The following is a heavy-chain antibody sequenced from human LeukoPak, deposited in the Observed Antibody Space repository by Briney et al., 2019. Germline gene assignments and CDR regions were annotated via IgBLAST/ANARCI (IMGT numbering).Heavy chain of an antibody. D-gene: IGHD3-22*01. V-gene: IGHV3-23*01. CDR3: AREYDSSWPS. CDR2: ISDNSGRT. J-gene: IGHJ5*02. CDR1: GFSFRTYA. Sequence: GGSLRLSCAASGFSFRTYAMSWVRQAPGRGLEWVSAISDNSGRTYYADSVKGRFTISRDNSKNTLFVQMNSLRAEDTAVYYCAREYDSSWPSWGQGTLVTVSS.